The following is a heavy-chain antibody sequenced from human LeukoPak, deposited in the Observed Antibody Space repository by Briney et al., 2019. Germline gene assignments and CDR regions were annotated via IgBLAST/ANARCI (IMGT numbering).Heavy chain of an antibody. CDR3: ARRATITMVRGVIATFDY. CDR1: GYTFTSYG. CDR2: ISAYNGNT. J-gene: IGHJ4*02. D-gene: IGHD3-10*01. V-gene: IGHV1-18*01. Sequence: ASVKASCKASGYTFTSYGISWVRQAPGQGLEWMGWISAYNGNTNYAQKLQGRVTMTTDTSTSTAYMELRSLRSDDTAVYYCARRATITMVRGVIATFDYWGQGTLVTVSS.